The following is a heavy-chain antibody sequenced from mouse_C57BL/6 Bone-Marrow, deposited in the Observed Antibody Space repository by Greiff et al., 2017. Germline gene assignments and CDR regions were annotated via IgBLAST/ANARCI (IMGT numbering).Heavy chain of an antibody. CDR3: ARGGYFFAY. V-gene: IGHV1-19*01. J-gene: IGHJ3*01. CDR2: INPYNGGT. Sequence: EVQLQQSGPVLVKPGASVKMSCKASGYTFTDYYMNWVKQSHGKSLEWIGVINPYNGGTSYNQKFKGKATLTVDKSSSTAYMELNSLTSEDSAVYYCARGGYFFAYWGQGTLVTVSA. D-gene: IGHD3-1*01. CDR1: GYTFTDYY.